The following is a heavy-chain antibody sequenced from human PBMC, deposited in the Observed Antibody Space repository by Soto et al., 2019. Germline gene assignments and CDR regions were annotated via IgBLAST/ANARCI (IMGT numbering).Heavy chain of an antibody. Sequence: PGGSLRLSCAASGFTFSSYGMHWVRQAPGKGLEWVAVIWYDGSNKYYADSVKGRFTISRDNSKNTLYLQMNSLRAEDTAVYYCARDRIVGATPFDYWGQGTLVTVSS. V-gene: IGHV3-33*01. CDR2: IWYDGSNK. J-gene: IGHJ4*02. CDR3: ARDRIVGATPFDY. CDR1: GFTFSSYG. D-gene: IGHD1-26*01.